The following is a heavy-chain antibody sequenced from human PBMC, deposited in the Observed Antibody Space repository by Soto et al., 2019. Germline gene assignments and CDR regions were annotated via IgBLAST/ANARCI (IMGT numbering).Heavy chain of an antibody. V-gene: IGHV3-7*01. CDR1: GFPFSTYL. CDR3: SSDIFGRTGGCAN. Sequence: EVQLVESGGDLVQPGGSLRLSCAASGFPFSTYLLSWVGQAPGKGLEWVANIGQDGSAKYYMCSVKGRFTISRDNAKNSLYLQMDRLRVEGTAIYYCSSDIFGRTGGCANWGQGTLVIVSS. J-gene: IGHJ4*02. CDR2: IGQDGSAK. D-gene: IGHD3-10*02.